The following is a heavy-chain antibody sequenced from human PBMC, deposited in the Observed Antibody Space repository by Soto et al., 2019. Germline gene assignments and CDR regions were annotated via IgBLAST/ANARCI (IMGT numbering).Heavy chain of an antibody. Sequence: GESLKISCKTSGYAFATSPIGWVRQMPGKGLEWMGIISPGDSKTTYGPSFQGQVTMSADKSISTAYLHWSSLKASDTAIYYCAPYYNFWNTWGQGTLVTVSS. J-gene: IGHJ5*02. V-gene: IGHV5-51*01. CDR1: GYAFATSP. CDR2: ISPGDSKT. D-gene: IGHD3-3*01. CDR3: APYYNFWNT.